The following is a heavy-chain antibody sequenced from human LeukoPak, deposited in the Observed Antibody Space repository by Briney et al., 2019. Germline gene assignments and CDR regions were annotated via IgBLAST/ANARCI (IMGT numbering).Heavy chain of an antibody. D-gene: IGHD5-12*01. CDR1: GFTFSSYG. CDR3: AKDYTGYPHY. V-gene: IGHV3-30*18. CDR2: ISYDGSNY. Sequence: PGGSLRLSCAASGFTFSSYGMHWVRQAPGKGLDWVAVISYDGSNYFYADSVKGRFAISRDNSKNTLYLQMNSLRAEDTAVYYCAKDYTGYPHYWGQGTLVTVSS. J-gene: IGHJ4*02.